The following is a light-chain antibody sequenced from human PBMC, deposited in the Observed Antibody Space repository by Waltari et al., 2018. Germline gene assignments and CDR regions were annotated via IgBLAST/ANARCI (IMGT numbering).Light chain of an antibody. CDR3: AAWDDSLSRLV. CDR2: KDN. J-gene: IGLJ3*02. Sequence: QSVLTQPPSTSGTPGQRVPIHCYGSSSKRGTTFAYCYQHLPGTAPKLLIFKDNQRPSGVPDRFSDSRSGTSASLAISGLRSEDEADYYCAAWDDSLSRLVFGGGTKLTVL. CDR1: SSKRGTTF. V-gene: IGLV1-47*01.